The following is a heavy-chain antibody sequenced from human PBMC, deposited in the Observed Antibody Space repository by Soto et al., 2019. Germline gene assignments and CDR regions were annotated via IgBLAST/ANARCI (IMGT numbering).Heavy chain of an antibody. CDR2: IGTAGDT. D-gene: IGHD2-2*01. V-gene: IGHV3-13*01. Sequence: DVQLVESGGGLVQPGGSLRLSCAASGFAFSMYDMHWVRQVAGKGLEWVSAIGTAGDTLYAGSVKGRFSATRENAKNSLYLQMSSLRAGDTAVYYCARDKGLCSSASCPNKIYHFAMDVWGLGTTVIVSS. CDR1: GFAFSMYD. CDR3: ARDKGLCSSASCPNKIYHFAMDV. J-gene: IGHJ6*02.